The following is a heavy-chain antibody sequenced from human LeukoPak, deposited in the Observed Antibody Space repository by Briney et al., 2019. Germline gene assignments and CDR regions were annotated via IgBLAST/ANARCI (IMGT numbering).Heavy chain of an antibody. Sequence: ASVTVSCKASGYTFTSYGISWVRQAPGQGLEWMGWISAYNGNTNYAQKLQGRVTMTTDTSTSTAYMELRSLRSDDTAVYYCARDRGKVITMVRGNYGMDVWGKGTTVTVSS. D-gene: IGHD3-10*01. CDR1: GYTFTSYG. CDR3: ARDRGKVITMVRGNYGMDV. J-gene: IGHJ6*04. CDR2: ISAYNGNT. V-gene: IGHV1-18*04.